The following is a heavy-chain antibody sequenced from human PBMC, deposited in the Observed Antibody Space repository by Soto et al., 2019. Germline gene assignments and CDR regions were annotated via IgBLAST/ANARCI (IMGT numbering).Heavy chain of an antibody. V-gene: IGHV1-24*01. D-gene: IGHD6-13*01. CDR1: GYILTELS. CDR3: ATEMIAADGICWFDP. CDR2: FDPEDGET. J-gene: IGHJ5*02. Sequence: GASVKVSCKVSGYILTELSMHWVRQAPGKGLEWMGGFDPEDGETIYAQKFQGRVTMTEDTSTDTAYMELSSLRSEDTAVYYCATEMIAADGICWFDPWGQGTLVTVSS.